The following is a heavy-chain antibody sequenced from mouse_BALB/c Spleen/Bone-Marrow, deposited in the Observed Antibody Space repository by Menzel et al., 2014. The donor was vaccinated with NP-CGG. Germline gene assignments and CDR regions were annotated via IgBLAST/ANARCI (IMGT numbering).Heavy chain of an antibody. CDR1: GYTFSNYW. Sequence: PGAELMKPGASVKISCKATGYTFSNYWIEWIKQRPGHGLEWIGEILPGSGSSNYNEKLKGKATFTADTSSNTAYMQLSSLTSEDSAVYYCARTADGYYYAMDYWGQGTSVTVSS. CDR2: ILPGSGSS. CDR3: ARTADGYYYAMDY. D-gene: IGHD2-3*01. V-gene: IGHV1-9*01. J-gene: IGHJ4*01.